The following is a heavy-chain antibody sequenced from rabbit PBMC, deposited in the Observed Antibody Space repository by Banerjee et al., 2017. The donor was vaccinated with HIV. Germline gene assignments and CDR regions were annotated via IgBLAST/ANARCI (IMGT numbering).Heavy chain of an antibody. CDR3: ARLGSRYAGSNYTMYYFGL. D-gene: IGHD8-1*01. Sequence: QEQLEESGGDLVKPEGSLTLTCTASGFSFSNKYVMCWVRQAPGKGLEWIGCINTGWSGTTYYASWAKGRFTISKTSTAVPLQMTSLTAADTATYFCARLGSRYAGSNYTMYYFGLWGQGTLVTVS. CDR2: INTGWSGTT. J-gene: IGHJ4*01. V-gene: IGHV1S45*01. CDR1: GFSFSNKYV.